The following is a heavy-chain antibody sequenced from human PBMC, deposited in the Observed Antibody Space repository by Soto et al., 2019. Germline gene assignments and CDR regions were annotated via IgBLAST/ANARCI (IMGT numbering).Heavy chain of an antibody. CDR1: GGSISNYY. Sequence: SETLSLTCTVSGGSISNYYWSWIRQPPGKGLEWIGYIYYDGSTNYNPSLKSRVSMSVDTSKNQFSLKLSSVTAADTAVYYCARAAHSSNSKNWFDPWGQGTLVTVSS. D-gene: IGHD6-13*01. V-gene: IGHV4-59*01. CDR2: IYYDGST. J-gene: IGHJ5*02. CDR3: ARAAHSSNSKNWFDP.